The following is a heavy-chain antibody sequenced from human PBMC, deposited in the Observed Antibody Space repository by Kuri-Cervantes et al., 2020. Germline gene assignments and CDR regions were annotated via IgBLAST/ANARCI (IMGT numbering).Heavy chain of an antibody. CDR3: ARTHRAYYGSGSGDTFDI. J-gene: IGHJ3*02. CDR2: IYWDDDK. V-gene: IGHV2-5*02. Sequence: SGPTLVKPTQTLTLTCTFSGFSLSTSGVGVGWIRQPPGKALEWLALIYWDDDKRYSPSLKSRLTITKDTSKNQVVLTMTNMDPVDTATHYCARTHRAYYGSGSGDTFDIWGQGTMVTVSS. CDR1: GFSLSTSGVG. D-gene: IGHD3-10*01.